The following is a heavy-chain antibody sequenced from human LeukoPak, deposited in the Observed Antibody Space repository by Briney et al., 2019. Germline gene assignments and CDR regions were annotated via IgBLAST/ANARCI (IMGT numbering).Heavy chain of an antibody. CDR3: ARWRWLQSEFDY. CDR1: GFTFSRHP. D-gene: IGHD5-24*01. J-gene: IGHJ4*02. V-gene: IGHV3-7*01. CDR2: INEDGSEK. Sequence: GGSLRLSCAASGFTFSRHPMSWVRQAPGKGLEWVANINEDGSEKYYADSVKGRFSVSRDNAKNSLYVQMNSLKAEDAAVYYCARWRWLQSEFDYWGQGALVTVSS.